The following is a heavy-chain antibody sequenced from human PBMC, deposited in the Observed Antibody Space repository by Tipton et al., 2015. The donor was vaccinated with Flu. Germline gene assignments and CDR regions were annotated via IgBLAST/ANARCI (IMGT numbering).Heavy chain of an antibody. CDR3: AKVIPELVAGLDY. CDR1: GFTFSRYT. D-gene: IGHD6-19*01. J-gene: IGHJ4*02. Sequence: SLRLSCVASGFTFSRYTMSWVRQAPGKGLEWVSSISGGGGITYVADSVKGRFTISRDFAKSMLYLEMNSLRADDTAVYFCAKVIPELVAGLDYWGRGTLVTVSP. CDR2: ISGGGGIT. V-gene: IGHV3-23*01.